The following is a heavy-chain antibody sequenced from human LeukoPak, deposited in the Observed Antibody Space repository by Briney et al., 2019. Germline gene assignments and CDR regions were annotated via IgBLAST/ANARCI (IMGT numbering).Heavy chain of an antibody. J-gene: IGHJ4*02. Sequence: SETLSLTCTVSGGSISSYYWSWIRQPAGKGLEWIGRIYTSGSTNYNPSLKSRVTISVDKSKNQFSLTLSSVTAADTAVYYCARDRGYGDYEYYFDYWGQGTLVTVSS. D-gene: IGHD4-17*01. V-gene: IGHV4-4*07. CDR3: ARDRGYGDYEYYFDY. CDR1: GGSISSYY. CDR2: IYTSGST.